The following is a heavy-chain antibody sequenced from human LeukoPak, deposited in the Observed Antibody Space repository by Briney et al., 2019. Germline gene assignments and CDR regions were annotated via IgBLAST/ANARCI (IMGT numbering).Heavy chain of an antibody. V-gene: IGHV4-59*01. CDR1: GGSTSSDY. J-gene: IGHJ4*02. Sequence: SETLSLTCTVSGGSTSSDYWSWIRQPPGKGLEGIGYIYYSGSTKYNPSLKSRVTISLDTSKNQLSLKLNSVTAADTAVYYCARGAGWYGIWGQGTLVTVSS. CDR3: ARGAGWYGI. D-gene: IGHD6-19*01. CDR2: IYYSGST.